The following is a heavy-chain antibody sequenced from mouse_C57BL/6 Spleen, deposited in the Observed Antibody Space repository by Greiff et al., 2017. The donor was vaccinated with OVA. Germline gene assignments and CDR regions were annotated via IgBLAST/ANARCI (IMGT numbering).Heavy chain of an antibody. CDR1: GYTFTSYW. CDR3: ARRDSNSFAD. V-gene: IGHV1-55*01. Sequence: QVQLQQSGAELVKPGASVKMSCKASGYTFTSYWITWVKQRPGQGLEWIGDIYPGSGSTNYNEKFKSKATLTVDTSSSTAYMQLSSLTSEDSAVYYCARRDSNSFADWGQGTLVTVSA. J-gene: IGHJ3*01. D-gene: IGHD4-1*01. CDR2: IYPGSGST.